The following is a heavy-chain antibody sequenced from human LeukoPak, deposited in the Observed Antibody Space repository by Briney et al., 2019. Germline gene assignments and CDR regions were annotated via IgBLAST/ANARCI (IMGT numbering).Heavy chain of an antibody. V-gene: IGHV4-39*07. CDR3: ARRASRLNWFDP. J-gene: IGHJ5*02. Sequence: SETLSLTCTVSGGSISSSNYYWGWIRQPPGKGLEWIAIIHYSGRTFCNSSLKSRVTISLDTSKNQFSLNLSSVTAADTAVYYCARRASRLNWFDPRGQGTLVTVSS. CDR2: IHYSGRT. CDR1: GGSISSSNYY.